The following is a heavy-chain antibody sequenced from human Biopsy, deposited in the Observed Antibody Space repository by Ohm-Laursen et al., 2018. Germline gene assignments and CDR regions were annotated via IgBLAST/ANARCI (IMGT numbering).Heavy chain of an antibody. J-gene: IGHJ4*02. CDR1: GVSINGGRYY. CDR2: IFYSANT. Sequence: SETLSLTCTVSGVSINGGRYYWNWLRHHPGKGLERIGNIFYSANTYYNPSLKSLVTISVDTSKNQFFLKLSSVTAADTSVYYCARLGSGDYFPTFFDFWGQGALVTVSS. V-gene: IGHV4-31*01. CDR3: ARLGSGDYFPTFFDF. D-gene: IGHD5-12*01.